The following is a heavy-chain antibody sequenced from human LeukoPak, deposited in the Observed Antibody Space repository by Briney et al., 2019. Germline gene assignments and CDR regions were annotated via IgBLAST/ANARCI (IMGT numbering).Heavy chain of an antibody. CDR1: GFTFSSYS. CDR2: ISSSSSYI. Sequence: GGSLRLSCAASGFTFSSYSLNWVRQAPGKGLEWVSSISSSSSYIYYADSVKGRFTISRDNAKNSLYLQMNSLRAEDTAVYYCARDFNYDILTPLDYWGQGTLVTVSS. D-gene: IGHD3-9*01. J-gene: IGHJ4*02. CDR3: ARDFNYDILTPLDY. V-gene: IGHV3-21*01.